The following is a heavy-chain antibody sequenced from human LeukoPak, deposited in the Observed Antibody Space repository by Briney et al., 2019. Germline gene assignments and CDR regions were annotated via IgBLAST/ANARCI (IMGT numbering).Heavy chain of an antibody. J-gene: IGHJ4*02. D-gene: IGHD6-19*01. CDR2: IYYSGST. V-gene: IGHV4-59*12. CDR1: GGSISSYY. Sequence: SETLSLTCTVSGGSISSYYWSWIRQPPGKGLEWIGYIYYSGSTNYNPSLKGRVTISVDTSKNQFSLKLSSVTAADTAVYYCARDPSHTGYSSGWYFDFWGQGTLVTVSS. CDR3: ARDPSHTGYSSGWYFDF.